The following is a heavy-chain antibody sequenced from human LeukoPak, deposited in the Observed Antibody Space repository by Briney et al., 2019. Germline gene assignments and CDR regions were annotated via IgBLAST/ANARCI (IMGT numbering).Heavy chain of an antibody. V-gene: IGHV3-23*01. J-gene: IGHJ6*03. CDR2: ASGSGVST. D-gene: IGHD2-15*01. Sequence: GGSLRLSCEASGFTFSSYTFSTYAMSWVRLAPGKGLEWVSAASGSGVSTYYADSVKGRFTISRDNSKNTLYLQMYGLRAEDTAVYYCAKGVEDSGIYYYYYMDVWGKGTTVTVSS. CDR3: AKGVEDSGIYYYYYMDV. CDR1: GFTFSSYTFSTYA.